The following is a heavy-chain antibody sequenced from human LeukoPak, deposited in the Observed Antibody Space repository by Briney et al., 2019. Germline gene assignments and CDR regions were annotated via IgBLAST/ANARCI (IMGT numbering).Heavy chain of an antibody. CDR1: GYTFTNYG. CDR2: ISANNGET. CDR3: ARVPPSAHQLLSSDY. V-gene: IGHV1-18*04. Sequence: ASVKVSCKASGYTFTNYGISWVRQAPGQGLEWRAWISANNGETRYAQNLQGRLTMTTDTSTSIAYMELRSLRPDDTAVYYCARVPPSAHQLLSSDYWGQGTQVTVSS. D-gene: IGHD2-2*01. J-gene: IGHJ4*02.